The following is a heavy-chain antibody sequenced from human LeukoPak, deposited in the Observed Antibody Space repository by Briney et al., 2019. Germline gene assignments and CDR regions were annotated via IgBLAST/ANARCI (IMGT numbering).Heavy chain of an antibody. D-gene: IGHD3-9*01. J-gene: IGHJ6*03. CDR2: ISSSGSTI. CDR3: ARFGILTGYYYMDV. Sequence: TGGSLRLSCAASGFTFSSYEMNWVRQAPGKGLEWVSYISSSGSTIYYADSVKGRFTISRDNAKNSLYLQMNSLRAEDTAVYYCARFGILTGYYYMDVWGKGTTVTVSS. V-gene: IGHV3-48*03. CDR1: GFTFSSYE.